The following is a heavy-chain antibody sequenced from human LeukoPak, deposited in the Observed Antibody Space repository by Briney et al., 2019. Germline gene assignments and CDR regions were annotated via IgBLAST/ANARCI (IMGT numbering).Heavy chain of an antibody. CDR2: IYSDGST. V-gene: IGHV3-66*01. CDR3: ARGAYYNSGTYSYFDY. D-gene: IGHD3-10*01. CDR1: GFTVSSSY. Sequence: GGSLRLSCATSGFTVSSSYLSWVRQAPGKGLEWVSVIYSDGSTYYADSVKGRFTISRDNSKNTLYLQMSSLRAEDTAVYYCARGAYYNSGTYSYFDYWAREPWSPSPQ. J-gene: IGHJ4*02.